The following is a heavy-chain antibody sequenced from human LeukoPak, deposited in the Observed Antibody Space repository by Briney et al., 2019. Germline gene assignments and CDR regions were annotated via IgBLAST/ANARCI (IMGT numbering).Heavy chain of an antibody. J-gene: IGHJ6*02. CDR2: ISYDGSNK. CDR3: AKDIVVVPAAIDYYYYYGMDV. V-gene: IGHV3-30*18. Sequence: GGSLRLSCAASGFTFSSYGMHWVRQAPGKGPEWVAVISYDGSNKYYADSVKGRFTISRDNSKNTLYLQMNSLRAEDTAVYYCAKDIVVVPAAIDYYYYYGMDVWGQGTTVTVSS. D-gene: IGHD2-2*01. CDR1: GFTFSSYG.